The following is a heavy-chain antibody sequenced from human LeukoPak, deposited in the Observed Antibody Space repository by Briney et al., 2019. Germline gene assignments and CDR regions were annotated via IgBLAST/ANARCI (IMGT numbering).Heavy chain of an antibody. CDR2: ISHDGSDN. CDR3: AKELYFGSGSYPDY. V-gene: IGHV3-30*18. D-gene: IGHD3-10*01. J-gene: IGHJ4*02. CDR1: GFTFSSYG. Sequence: GRSLRLSCAASGFTFSSYGMHWVRQAPGKGLEWVAVISHDGSDNHYADSVEGRFTISRDNSKNTVYLQMSSLRPEDTAVYFCAKELYFGSGSYPDYWGQGTLVRVSS.